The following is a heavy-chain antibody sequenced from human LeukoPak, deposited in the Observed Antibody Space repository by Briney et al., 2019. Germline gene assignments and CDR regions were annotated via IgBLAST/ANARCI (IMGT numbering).Heavy chain of an antibody. V-gene: IGHV4-59*01. D-gene: IGHD2-2*01. CDR2: IYYSGST. CDR1: GGSINNY. Sequence: PSETLSLTCTVSGGSINNYWSWIRQPPGKGLEWIGYIYYSGSTNYNPSLKSRVTISIDTSKIQFSLKLTSVTAADTAVYYCARVGGTNYYYGMDVWGQGTTVTVSS. J-gene: IGHJ6*02. CDR3: ARVGGTNYYYGMDV.